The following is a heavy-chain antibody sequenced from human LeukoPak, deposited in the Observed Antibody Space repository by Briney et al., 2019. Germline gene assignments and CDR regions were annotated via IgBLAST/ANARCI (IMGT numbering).Heavy chain of an antibody. Sequence: PSETLSLTCTVSGGSISSSSYYWGWIRQPPGKGLEWIGSIYYSGSTYYNPSLKSRVTISVDTSKNQFSLKLSSVTAADTAVYYCARDRGDSSGYYVFYYYGMDVWGQGTTVTVSS. CDR2: IYYSGST. V-gene: IGHV4-39*07. CDR1: GGSISSSSYY. D-gene: IGHD3-22*01. CDR3: ARDRGDSSGYYVFYYYGMDV. J-gene: IGHJ6*02.